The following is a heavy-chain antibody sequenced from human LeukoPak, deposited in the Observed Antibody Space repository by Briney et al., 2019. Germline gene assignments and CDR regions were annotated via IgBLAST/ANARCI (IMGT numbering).Heavy chain of an antibody. CDR1: GGSFSGYY. V-gene: IGHV4-34*01. CDR3: ASWNYYGSGSYYKAPFDY. J-gene: IGHJ4*02. CDR2: INHSGST. Sequence: SETLSLTCAVYGGSFSGYYWSWIRQPPGKGLECIGEINHSGSTNYNPSLKSRVTISVDTSKNQFSLKLSSVTAADTAVYYCASWNYYGSGSYYKAPFDYWGQGTLVTVSS. D-gene: IGHD3-10*01.